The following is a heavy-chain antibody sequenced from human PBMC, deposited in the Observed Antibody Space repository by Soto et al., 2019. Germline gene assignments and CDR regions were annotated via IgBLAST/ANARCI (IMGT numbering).Heavy chain of an antibody. V-gene: IGHV1-69*13. CDR1: GGTFSSYA. CDR3: ARVGYCSGGSCYREYFQH. J-gene: IGHJ1*01. CDR2: IIPIFGTA. Sequence: SVKVSCKASGGTFSSYAISWVRQAPGQGLEWMGGIIPIFGTANYAQKFQGRVTITADESTSTAYMELSSLRSEDTAVYYCARVGYCSGGSCYREYFQHWGQGTLVTVSS. D-gene: IGHD2-15*01.